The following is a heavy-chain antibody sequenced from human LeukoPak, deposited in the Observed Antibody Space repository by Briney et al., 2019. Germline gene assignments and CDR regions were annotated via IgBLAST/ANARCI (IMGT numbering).Heavy chain of an antibody. Sequence: SETLSLTCTVSGGSISSGDYYRSWIRQPPGKGLEWIGYIYYSGSTYYNPSLKSRVTISVDTSKNQFSLKLSSVTAADTAVYYCARVPFFYGSGTYAFDIWGQGTMVTVSS. CDR1: GGSISSGDYY. V-gene: IGHV4-30-4*01. CDR2: IYYSGST. J-gene: IGHJ3*02. D-gene: IGHD3-10*01. CDR3: ARVPFFYGSGTYAFDI.